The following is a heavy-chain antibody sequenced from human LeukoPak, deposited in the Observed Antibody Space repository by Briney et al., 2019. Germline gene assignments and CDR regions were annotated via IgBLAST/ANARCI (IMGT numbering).Heavy chain of an antibody. Sequence: PSETLSLTCSVSGGPLIDSYWSWIRQPPGKGLEWMGYIHYSGSTSYNPSLKGRGTISVDTSKNQFSLNLSSVTAADTAVYYCARGNGWSLYWGQGTLVTVSS. CDR1: GGPLIDSY. V-gene: IGHV4-59*01. D-gene: IGHD6-19*01. J-gene: IGHJ4*02. CDR2: IHYSGST. CDR3: ARGNGWSLY.